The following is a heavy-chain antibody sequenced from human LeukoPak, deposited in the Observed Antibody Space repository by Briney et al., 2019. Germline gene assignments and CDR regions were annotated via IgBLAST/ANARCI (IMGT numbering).Heavy chain of an antibody. CDR3: ATRKSIVGATSYYYGMDV. D-gene: IGHD1-26*01. V-gene: IGHV1-3*01. CDR2: INAGNGNT. CDR1: GYTFTSYA. Sequence: ASVNVSCKASGYTFTSYAMHWVRQAPGQRLEWMGGINAGNGNTKYSQKFQGRVTITRDTSASTAYMELSSLRSEDTAVYYCATRKSIVGATSYYYGMDVWGQGTTVTVSS. J-gene: IGHJ6*02.